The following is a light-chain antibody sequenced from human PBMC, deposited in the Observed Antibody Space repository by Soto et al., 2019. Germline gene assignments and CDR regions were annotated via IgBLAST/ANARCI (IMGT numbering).Light chain of an antibody. CDR2: DVS. CDR3: SSYTSSSTYV. J-gene: IGLJ1*01. Sequence: QSALPQPASVSGSPGQSITISCTGTTSDVGGYNYVSWYQQHPGKAPKLMIYDVSNRHSGVSNRFSGSKSGNTASLTISGRQAEDEADYYCSSYTSSSTYVFGTGTKLTVL. V-gene: IGLV2-14*03. CDR1: TSDVGGYNY.